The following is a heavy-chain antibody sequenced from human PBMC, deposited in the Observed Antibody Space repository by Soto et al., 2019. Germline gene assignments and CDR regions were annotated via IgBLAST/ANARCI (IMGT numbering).Heavy chain of an antibody. CDR1: GFTFSNYW. CDR2: VNNDGRNT. Sequence: EVPVVESGGVLVQPGGSLRLSCTTSGFTFSNYWMHWVRQAPGKGLVWVSRVNNDGRNTIYTNSVKGRFTISRDNAKNAVYLEMTSLRADDTALYFCTRGGFMHAFDMWGQGTTVTVSS. CDR3: TRGGFMHAFDM. V-gene: IGHV3-74*01. D-gene: IGHD3-16*01. J-gene: IGHJ3*02.